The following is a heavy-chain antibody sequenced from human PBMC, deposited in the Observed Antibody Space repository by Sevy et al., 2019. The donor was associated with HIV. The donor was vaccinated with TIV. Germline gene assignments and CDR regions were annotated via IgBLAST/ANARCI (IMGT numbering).Heavy chain of an antibody. J-gene: IGHJ4*02. CDR3: ASTRDYYESNGYYFDF. CDR2: FDPEDGKT. CDR1: GSTLTQLS. V-gene: IGHV1-24*01. Sequence: ASVKVSCKVSGSTLTQLSMHWVRQAPGIGLEWMETFDPEDGKTLYAQKFQGRVTMTEDTSTHTAYMELSSLTSEDTAIYYCASTRDYYESNGYYFDFWGQGTLVTVSS. D-gene: IGHD3-22*01.